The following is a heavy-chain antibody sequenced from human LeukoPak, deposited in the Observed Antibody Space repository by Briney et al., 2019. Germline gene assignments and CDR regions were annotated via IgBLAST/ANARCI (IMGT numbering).Heavy chain of an antibody. CDR3: AKQWVDC. CDR1: GFTFNNYA. J-gene: IGHJ4*02. V-gene: IGHV3-23*01. Sequence: GGSLRLSCAASGFTFNNYAMNWVRQAPGKGLECVSSISESGDPTHYADSVKGRVTISRDNSQNTLYLQMNSLRAEDTALYYCAKQWVDCWGQGTLVTVSS. CDR2: ISESGDPT. D-gene: IGHD1-26*01.